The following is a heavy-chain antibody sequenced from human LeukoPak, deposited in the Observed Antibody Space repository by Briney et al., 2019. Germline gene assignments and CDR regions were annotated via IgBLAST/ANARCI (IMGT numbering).Heavy chain of an antibody. CDR3: AKGGRDSSGYYYFDY. D-gene: IGHD3-22*01. CDR2: IRYDGSNK. J-gene: IGHJ4*02. CDR1: GFTFSSYG. Sequence: GGSLRLSCAASGFTFSSYGMHWVRQAPGKGLEWVAFIRYDGSNKYYADSVKGRFTISRDNSKNTLYLQMNSLRAEDTAVYYCAKGGRDSSGYYYFDYWGQGTLVTVSS. V-gene: IGHV3-30*02.